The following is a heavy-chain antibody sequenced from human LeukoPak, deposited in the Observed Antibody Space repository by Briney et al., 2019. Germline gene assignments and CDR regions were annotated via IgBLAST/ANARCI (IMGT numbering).Heavy chain of an antibody. V-gene: IGHV3-11*01. D-gene: IGHD6-13*01. CDR3: AREGTDSSSWYPYYYYYYGMDV. CDR1: GFTFSDYC. Sequence: GGSLRLSCAAYGFTFSDYCMSWIRQAPGKGLEWVSYISRSGSTIYYADSVKGRFTISRDNAKNSLYLQMNSLRAEDTAVYYCAREGTDSSSWYPYYYYYYGMDVWGQGTTVTVSS. CDR2: ISRSGSTI. J-gene: IGHJ6*02.